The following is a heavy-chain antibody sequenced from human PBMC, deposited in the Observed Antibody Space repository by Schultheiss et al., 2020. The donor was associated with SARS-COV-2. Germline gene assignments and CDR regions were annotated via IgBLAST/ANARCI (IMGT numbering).Heavy chain of an antibody. J-gene: IGHJ6*03. CDR2: IWYDGSNK. CDR1: GFTFSSYG. CDR3: AKEYYYYMDA. Sequence: GGSLRLSCAASGFTFSSYGMHWVRQAPGKGLEWVAVIWYDGSNKYYADSVKGRFTISRDNSRNTLYLQMKSLRAEDTAVYYCAKEYYYYMDAWGKGTTVTVSS. V-gene: IGHV3-30*02.